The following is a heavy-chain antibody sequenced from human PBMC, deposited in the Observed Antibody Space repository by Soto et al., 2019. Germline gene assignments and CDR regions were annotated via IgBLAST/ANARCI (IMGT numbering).Heavy chain of an antibody. J-gene: IGHJ5*02. Sequence: QAGGSLRLSCAASGFTFSIHVMHWVRQAPGKGLEWVALISHDGSNKDYGHSVKGRFTISRDNSKKTVYLQMNSLRAEDTAVYYCAKEYNYDSSAEKPWGQGTLVTVSS. CDR2: ISHDGSNK. D-gene: IGHD3-22*01. CDR3: AKEYNYDSSAEKP. CDR1: GFTFSIHV. V-gene: IGHV3-30*18.